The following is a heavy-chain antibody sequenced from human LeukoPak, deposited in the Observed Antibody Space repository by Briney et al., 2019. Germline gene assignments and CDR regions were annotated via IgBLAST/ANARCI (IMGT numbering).Heavy chain of an antibody. J-gene: IGHJ4*02. CDR3: AREGVHCSGRSCLKAY. D-gene: IGHD2-15*01. CDR2: IKKDGSEK. Sequence: PGGSRILSGVAAGFTFSTDWRSWVRQAPGKGLEWVANIKKDGSEKYYMDSVKGRFTISRDNAENSLYLQMNSLRAEDTAVYYCAREGVHCSGRSCLKAYWGQGTQVTVSS. V-gene: IGHV3-7*03. CDR1: GFTFSTDW.